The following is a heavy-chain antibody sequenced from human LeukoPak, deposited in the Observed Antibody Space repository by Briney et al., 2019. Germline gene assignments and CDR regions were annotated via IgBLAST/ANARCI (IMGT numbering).Heavy chain of an antibody. CDR1: GFTFSDYY. Sequence: PGGSLRLSCAASGFTFSDYYKSWIRQAPGKGLEWVSYISSSGSTIYYADSVKGRFTISRDNAKNSLYLQMNSLRAEDTAVYYCARAGGSGSYYAWYFDYWGQGTLVTVSS. CDR3: ARAGGSGSYYAWYFDY. CDR2: ISSSGSTI. J-gene: IGHJ4*02. D-gene: IGHD3-10*01. V-gene: IGHV3-11*01.